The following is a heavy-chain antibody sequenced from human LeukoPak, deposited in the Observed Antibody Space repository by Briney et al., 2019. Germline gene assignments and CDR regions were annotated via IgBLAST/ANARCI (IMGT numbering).Heavy chain of an antibody. V-gene: IGHV3-74*01. CDR3: AREVEAFDY. CDR1: GFTFSNHY. J-gene: IGHJ4*02. Sequence: GGSLRLSCPASGFTFSNHYMHWVRQAPGKGLVWVSSFHSVGITTHYADSVKGRFTVSRDNAKNTLYLQMHSLRAEDTAVYYCAREVEAFDYWGQGTLVTVSS. CDR2: FHSVGITT.